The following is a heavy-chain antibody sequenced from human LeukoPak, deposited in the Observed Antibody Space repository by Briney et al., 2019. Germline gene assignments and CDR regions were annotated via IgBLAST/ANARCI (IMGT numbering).Heavy chain of an antibody. J-gene: IGHJ3*02. D-gene: IGHD6-13*01. Sequence: SAMVSSTASGGTFSSYAISGVRQAPGQGLVWMGGIISIFGTANYAQELQGRVTITADESTSTAYMELSSLRSEDTAVYCCARGSSRGYAFDIWGQGTMVTVSS. CDR2: IISIFGTA. V-gene: IGHV1-69*13. CDR1: GGTFSSYA. CDR3: ARGSSRGYAFDI.